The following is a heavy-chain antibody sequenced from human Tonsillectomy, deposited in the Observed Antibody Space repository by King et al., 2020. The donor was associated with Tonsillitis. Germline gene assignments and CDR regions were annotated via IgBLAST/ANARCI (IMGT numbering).Heavy chain of an antibody. V-gene: IGHV3-30*04. Sequence: VQLVESGGGVVQPGRSLRLSCAASGFTFSNYAMHWVRQAPGKGLEWVAVISYDGSNKYYADSAKGRFTISRDNSKNTMYLQMNSLRAEDTALYYCARDRWGCSSSGCCYSFDHWGQGTLVTVSS. CDR2: ISYDGSNK. D-gene: IGHD2-15*01. J-gene: IGHJ4*02. CDR1: GFTFSNYA. CDR3: ARDRWGCSSSGCCYSFDH.